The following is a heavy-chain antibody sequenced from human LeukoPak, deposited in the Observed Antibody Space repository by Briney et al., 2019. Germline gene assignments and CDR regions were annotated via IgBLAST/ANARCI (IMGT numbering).Heavy chain of an antibody. J-gene: IGHJ4*02. Sequence: ASVKVSCTASGYTFTDYYMHWVRQAPGPGLEWMGWINPYSGDTNSAQKFQGRVTMTRDTSISTAYMELSRLRSDDTAVYYCARASYESSLRIDDFWGQGSLVTVSS. CDR1: GYTFTDYY. CDR3: ARASYESSLRIDDF. CDR2: INPYSGDT. D-gene: IGHD3-22*01. V-gene: IGHV1-2*02.